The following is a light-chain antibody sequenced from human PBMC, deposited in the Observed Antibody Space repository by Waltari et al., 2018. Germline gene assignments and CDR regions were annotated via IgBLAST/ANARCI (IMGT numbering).Light chain of an antibody. CDR1: TPNICTNY. CDR2: EEN. V-gene: IGLV1-51*01. J-gene: IGLJ3*02. Sequence: QSVLTQAPSVSAAPGQTVTISCSGTTPNICTNYVYWYQQLPGAAPKIVLYEENRRPSGIPDRFSGSKSGASATLGITGLQTGDEADYYCGSWDSSLGIGVLGGGTRLTVL. CDR3: GSWDSSLGIGV.